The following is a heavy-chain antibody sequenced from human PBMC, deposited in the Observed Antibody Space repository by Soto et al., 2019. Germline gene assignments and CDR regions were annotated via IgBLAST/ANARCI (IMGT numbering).Heavy chain of an antibody. CDR3: ARIRGYCSGGSCYFYYFAMDV. CDR2: ILSNDEE. D-gene: IGHD2-15*01. Sequence: ESGPTLVNPTETLTLTCTVSGFSLSDADVGVAWIRQPPGKALEWLAHILSNDEEVFSSSLRTRLTISKDTSRSQVVLTMSNMEPVDTATYYCARIRGYCSGGSCYFYYFAMDVWGQGTTVTVSS. V-gene: IGHV2-26*01. J-gene: IGHJ6*02. CDR1: GFSLSDADVG.